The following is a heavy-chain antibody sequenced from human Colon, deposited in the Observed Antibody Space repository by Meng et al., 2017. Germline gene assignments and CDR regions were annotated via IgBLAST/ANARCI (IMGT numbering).Heavy chain of an antibody. D-gene: IGHD1-1*01. CDR1: GFTFSLYA. V-gene: IGHV3-21*01. CDR3: ARVGTARPFDY. Sequence: EVQLVESGGGLVKPGESLRVSCEASGFTFSLYAINWVRQAHGEGLEWVASITSSSNYIHYSDSVKGRFTVSRDNARNSSYLQMDSLRAEDTAVYYCARVGTARPFDYWGQGTLVTVSS. J-gene: IGHJ4*02. CDR2: ITSSSNYI.